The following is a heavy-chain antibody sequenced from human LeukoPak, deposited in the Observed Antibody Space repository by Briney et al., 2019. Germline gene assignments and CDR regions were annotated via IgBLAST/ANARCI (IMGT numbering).Heavy chain of an antibody. CDR1: GGSISSYY. Sequence: PSETLSLTCTVSGGSISSYYWSWIRQPPGKGLEWIGYIYYSGSTNYNPSLKSRDTISVDTSKNQFSLKLSSVTAADTAVYYCARLSGYYYYYGMDVWGQGTTVTVSS. V-gene: IGHV4-59*08. CDR3: ARLSGYYYYYGMDV. D-gene: IGHD1-26*01. CDR2: IYYSGST. J-gene: IGHJ6*02.